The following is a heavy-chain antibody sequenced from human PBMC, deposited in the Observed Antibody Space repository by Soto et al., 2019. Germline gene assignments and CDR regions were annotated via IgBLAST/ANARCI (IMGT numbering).Heavy chain of an antibody. J-gene: IGHJ4*02. D-gene: IGHD1-7*01. CDR3: TRSIPGTTSSDY. V-gene: IGHV3-72*01. CDR1: GFTFSDYY. CDR2: SRDKGNSYST. Sequence: EVQLVESGGGLVQPGGSLRLSCAGSGFTFSDYYIDWVRQAPGKGLEWVGRSRDKGNSYSTDYAASVKGRFTVSRDSSKNSRYLQMNSLKTEDTALYYCTRSIPGTTSSDYWGQGTLVTVSS.